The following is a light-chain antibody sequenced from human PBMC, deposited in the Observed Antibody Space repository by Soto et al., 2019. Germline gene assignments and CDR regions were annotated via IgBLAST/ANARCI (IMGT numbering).Light chain of an antibody. J-gene: IGKJ4*01. CDR1: ENVGTN. Sequence: IVMTQSPATLSVSPGEGVTLSCRASENVGTNLAWYQQKPGQAPRLLIYGSSTRATGTPATFSGSGSGTEFTLTISSLQSADSAIYYCQQYNNWGLSFGGGTKVEIK. CDR2: GSS. CDR3: QQYNNWGLS. V-gene: IGKV3D-15*01.